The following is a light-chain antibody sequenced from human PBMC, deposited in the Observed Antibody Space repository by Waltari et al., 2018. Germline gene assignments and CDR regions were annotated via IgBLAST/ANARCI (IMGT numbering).Light chain of an antibody. Sequence: DIQLTQSPSFLSASVGDRVTITCRASQGISSYLAWYQQKPGKAPTLLIYAASTLQSGVPSRFGGSGSGTEFTLTCSSLQPGDFATYYCQQLNSYPPRYTFGQGTKLEIK. J-gene: IGKJ2*01. CDR1: QGISSY. CDR3: QQLNSYPPRYT. CDR2: AAS. V-gene: IGKV1-9*01.